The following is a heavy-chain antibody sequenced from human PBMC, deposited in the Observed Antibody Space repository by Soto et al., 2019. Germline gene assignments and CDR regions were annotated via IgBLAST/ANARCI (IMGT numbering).Heavy chain of an antibody. CDR1: GDSVPSVSDY. V-gene: IGHV4-61*01. D-gene: IGHD3-10*01. CDR2: IYYSGSA. CDR3: ARGVGFGYYYYHMDL. Sequence: SETLSPTCNASGDSVPSVSDYWGWMLQPQGKGLEWIGYIYYSGSADYNPSLGSRVTISIDTSKNQFSLKLTSVTAADTAVYYCARGVGFGYYYYHMDLWGQGTTVTVSS. J-gene: IGHJ6*02.